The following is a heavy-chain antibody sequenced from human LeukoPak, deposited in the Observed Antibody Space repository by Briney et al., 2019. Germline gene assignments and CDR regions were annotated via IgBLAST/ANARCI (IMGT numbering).Heavy chain of an antibody. CDR2: INTNSGGT. CDR1: GYTFTGYY. Sequence: ASVKVSCKASGYTFTGYYMHWVRQAPGQGLEWMGWINTNSGGTNYAQKFQGRVTMTRDTSISTAYMELSRLRSDDTAVYYCASAPVDYYYGSSGYPWGQGTLVTVSS. J-gene: IGHJ5*02. V-gene: IGHV1-2*02. D-gene: IGHD3-22*01. CDR3: ASAPVDYYYGSSGYP.